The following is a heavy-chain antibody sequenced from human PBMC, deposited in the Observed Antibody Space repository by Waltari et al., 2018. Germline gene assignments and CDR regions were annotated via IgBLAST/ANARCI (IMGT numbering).Heavy chain of an antibody. J-gene: IGHJ5*01. CDR3: ARAFGSGSYAWFDS. D-gene: IGHD3-10*01. Sequence: QLQLQESGPGLVKPSATLSLTCSVPGDSVTRGSYYWGWIRQPPRKGLEWIGIMYYRGRSYSNPSLKSRVTISVDTSKNQFSLKLSSVAAADTAVYYCARAFGSGSYAWFDSWGQGTLVTVSS. CDR1: GDSVTRGSYY. CDR2: MYYRGRS. V-gene: IGHV4-39*01.